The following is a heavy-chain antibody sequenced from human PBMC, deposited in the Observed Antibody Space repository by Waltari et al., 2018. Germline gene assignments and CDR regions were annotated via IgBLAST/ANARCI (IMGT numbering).Heavy chain of an antibody. CDR1: GGSFARYG. CDR3: AGGYYESSGFSFYYFYHMDV. J-gene: IGHJ6*03. Sequence: QVQLVQSGAEVKKPGSSVPVLCKASGGSFARYGISLVRSAPGQGLEWMGGSIPTVGTTNYAQKFQGRVTINADKSTSTAYMHLTSLRSEDAAVYYCAGGYYESSGFSFYYFYHMDVWGKGTTVTVSS. D-gene: IGHD3-22*01. CDR2: SIPTVGTT. V-gene: IGHV1-69*14.